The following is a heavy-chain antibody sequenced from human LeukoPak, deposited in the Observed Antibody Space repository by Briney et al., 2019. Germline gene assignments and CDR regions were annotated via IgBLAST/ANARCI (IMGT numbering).Heavy chain of an antibody. Sequence: PGGSLRLSFAASGFTFSSHAMSWVRQAPGKGLEWVSAISGSGGSTYYADSVKGRFTISRDNSKNTLYLQVNSLRAEDTAVYYCAKENYYDFWSGIDYWGQGTLVTVSS. D-gene: IGHD3-3*01. CDR3: AKENYYDFWSGIDY. V-gene: IGHV3-23*01. CDR2: ISGSGGST. CDR1: GFTFSSHA. J-gene: IGHJ4*02.